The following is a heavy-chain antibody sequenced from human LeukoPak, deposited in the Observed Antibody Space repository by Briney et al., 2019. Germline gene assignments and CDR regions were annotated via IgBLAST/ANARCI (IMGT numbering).Heavy chain of an antibody. CDR3: AKEGHGSSLDY. Sequence: PGGSLRLSCAASGFTFSSYGMHWVRQAPGKGLEWVAVISYDGSNKYYADSVKGRFTISRDNSKNTLYLQMNSLRVEDTAVYYCAKEGHGSSLDYWGQGTLVTVSS. J-gene: IGHJ4*02. CDR2: ISYDGSNK. V-gene: IGHV3-30*18. CDR1: GFTFSSYG. D-gene: IGHD6-13*01.